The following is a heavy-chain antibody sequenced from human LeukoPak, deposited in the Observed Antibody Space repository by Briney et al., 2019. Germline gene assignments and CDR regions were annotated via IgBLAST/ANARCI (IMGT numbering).Heavy chain of an antibody. V-gene: IGHV1-8*03. CDR1: GYTFTSND. Sequence: ASVKVSCKASGYTFTSNDINWVRQATGQGLEWMGWMNPNSGNTGYAQKFQGRVTITRNTSINTAYMELSSLRSEDTAVHYCARGPDYSNYGVSYYYYMDVWGRGTTVTVSS. J-gene: IGHJ6*03. D-gene: IGHD4-11*01. CDR2: MNPNSGNT. CDR3: ARGPDYSNYGVSYYYYMDV.